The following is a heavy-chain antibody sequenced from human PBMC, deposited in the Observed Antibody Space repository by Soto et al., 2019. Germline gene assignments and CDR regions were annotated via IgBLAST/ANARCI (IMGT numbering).Heavy chain of an antibody. D-gene: IGHD3-10*01. CDR1: GGSTSSSSYY. CDR2: IYYSGST. Sequence: SETRSLTCTVSGGSTSSSSYYWGWIRQPPGKRLEWIGSIYYSGSTYYNPSLKSRVTISVDTSKNQFSRKLSSVTAADTAVYYCARPGEVDYYGSGSYPRDYYYGMDGWRRGSTFGASS. V-gene: IGHV4-39*01. J-gene: IGHJ6*02. CDR3: ARPGEVDYYGSGSYPRDYYYGMDG.